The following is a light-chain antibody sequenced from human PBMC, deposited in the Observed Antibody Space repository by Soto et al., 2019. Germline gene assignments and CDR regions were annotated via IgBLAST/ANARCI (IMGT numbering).Light chain of an antibody. CDR3: QQRTNWST. V-gene: IGKV3-11*01. CDR2: DAS. CDR1: QSVDRS. Sequence: EIVLTQSPATLSLSPGERATLSCRASQSVDRSLAWYQLKPGQAPRLLIYDASNRATGIPARFSATGSGTDFTLTISSLEREDFAVYLCQQRTNWSTFGQGTRLDIK. J-gene: IGKJ5*01.